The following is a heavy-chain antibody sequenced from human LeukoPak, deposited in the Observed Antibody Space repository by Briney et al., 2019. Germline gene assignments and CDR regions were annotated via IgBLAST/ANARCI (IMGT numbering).Heavy chain of an antibody. D-gene: IGHD1-14*01. CDR2: IAYDGSRA. CDR3: TRYNNDHFDY. V-gene: IGHV3-33*01. J-gene: IGHJ4*02. Sequence: GRSLRLSCAASGFMLSRYGMQWVRQTPGKGLEWVAVIAYDGSRAFYADSVKGRFTISRDNSKNTMSVQMDDLRAEDTAVYYCTRYNNDHFDYWGQGTLVTVSS. CDR1: GFMLSRYG.